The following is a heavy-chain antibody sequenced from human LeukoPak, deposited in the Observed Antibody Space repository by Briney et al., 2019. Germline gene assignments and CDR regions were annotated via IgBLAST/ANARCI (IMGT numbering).Heavy chain of an antibody. D-gene: IGHD3-3*01. J-gene: IGHJ4*02. V-gene: IGHV4-4*07. CDR3: ARDGEYYDFWSGPLGY. CDR1: GGSISSYY. Sequence: SETLSLTCTVSGGSISSYYWSWIRQPAGKGLEWIRRIYTSGSTNYNPSLKSRVTMSVDTSKNQFSLKLSSVTAADTAVYYCARDGEYYDFWSGPLGYWGQGTLVTVSS. CDR2: IYTSGST.